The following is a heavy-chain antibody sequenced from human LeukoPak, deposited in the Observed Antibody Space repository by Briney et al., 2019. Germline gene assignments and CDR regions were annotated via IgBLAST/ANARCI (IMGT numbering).Heavy chain of an antibody. D-gene: IGHD6-13*01. CDR1: GGSISSGSYY. Sequence: PSETLSLTCSVSGGSISSGSYYWSWIRQPAGKGLEWIGRIYTSGSTTYNPALKSRVTISFGSSKNQFSLKLSSVTAADTAVYYCAREVPSSVAAAENWGQGTLVTVSS. CDR2: IYTSGST. CDR3: AREVPSSVAAAEN. J-gene: IGHJ4*02. V-gene: IGHV4-61*02.